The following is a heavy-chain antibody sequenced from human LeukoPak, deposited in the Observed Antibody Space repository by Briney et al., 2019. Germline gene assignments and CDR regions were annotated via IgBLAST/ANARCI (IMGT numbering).Heavy chain of an antibody. D-gene: IGHD1-26*01. CDR1: WFTLSKDL. Sequence: GGSVRLSCSACWFTLSKDLTHGVGQAPAKGRVGVSRISIDGRRTLYADSVKGRFTISRDNAKPPLHLQMNSLRADATAVYYCVVGGGIYWGQGTLVTVS. CDR3: VVGGGIY. J-gene: IGHJ4*02. V-gene: IGHV3-74*03. CDR2: ISIDGRRT.